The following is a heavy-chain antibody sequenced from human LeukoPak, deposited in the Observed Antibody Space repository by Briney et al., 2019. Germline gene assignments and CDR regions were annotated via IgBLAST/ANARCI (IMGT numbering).Heavy chain of an antibody. CDR1: GFTFSSYG. V-gene: IGHV3-30*18. J-gene: IGHJ4*02. CDR3: AKDHKDY. CDR2: ISYDGSNK. Sequence: GWSLRLSCAASGFTFSSYGMHWVRQAPGKGLEWVAVISYDGSNKYYADSVKGRFTISRDNSKNTLYLQMNSLRAEDTAVYYCAKDHKDYWGQGTLVTVSS.